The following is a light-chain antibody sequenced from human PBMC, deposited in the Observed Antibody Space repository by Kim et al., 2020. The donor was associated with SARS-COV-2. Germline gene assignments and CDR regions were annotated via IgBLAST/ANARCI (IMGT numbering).Light chain of an antibody. Sequence: DIQMTQSPSTLSASVGDRVTITCRASQSISSWLAWYEVKPGKAPKLLIYKASSLESGVPSRFSGSGSGTEFTLTISSLQPDDFATYYGQQYNSYSRTFGEGTKVEIK. J-gene: IGKJ4*02. V-gene: IGKV1-5*03. CDR3: QQYNSYSRT. CDR2: KAS. CDR1: QSISSW.